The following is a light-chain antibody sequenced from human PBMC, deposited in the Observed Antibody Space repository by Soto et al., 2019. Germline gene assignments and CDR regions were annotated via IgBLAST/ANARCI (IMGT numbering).Light chain of an antibody. J-gene: IGLJ3*02. CDR3: AAWDDSLNGWV. Sequence: QSVLTQPPSGSGTPGQRVTISCSGSSSNIGSNTVNWYQQLPGTAPKLLIYTNNQRPSGVPDRFSGSKSGTSASLAISGLQSEDEADYSCAAWDDSLNGWVFGGGTKVTVL. CDR1: SSNIGSNT. CDR2: TNN. V-gene: IGLV1-44*01.